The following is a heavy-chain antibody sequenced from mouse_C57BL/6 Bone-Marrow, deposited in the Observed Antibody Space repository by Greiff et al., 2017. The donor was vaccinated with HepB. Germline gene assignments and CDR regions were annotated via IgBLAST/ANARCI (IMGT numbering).Heavy chain of an antibody. Sequence: EVQLKESGAELVRPGASVKLSCTASGFNIKDDYMHWVKQRPEQGLEWIGWIDPENGDTEYASKFQGKATITADTSSNTAYLQLSSLTSEDTAVYYCTAYYYGSKDFDYWGQGTTLTVSS. V-gene: IGHV14-4*01. CDR1: GFNIKDDY. CDR2: IDPENGDT. J-gene: IGHJ2*01. CDR3: TAYYYGSKDFDY. D-gene: IGHD1-1*01.